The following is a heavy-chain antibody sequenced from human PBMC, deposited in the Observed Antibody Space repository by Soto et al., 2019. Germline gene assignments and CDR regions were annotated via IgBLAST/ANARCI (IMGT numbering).Heavy chain of an antibody. D-gene: IGHD5-18*01. CDR1: GFTFGDQY. CDR3: VRTIQPATMSYFAF. V-gene: IGHV3-72*01. CDR2: IRNKAHSYST. Sequence: GGSLRLSCAVSGFTFGDQYMDWVRQAPGKGLEWIGRIRNKAHSYSTTYAASVKGRLIISRDDSKNSVYLQMSSLKTEDTALYYCVRTIQPATMSYFAFWGEGTLFTLPS. J-gene: IGHJ4*02.